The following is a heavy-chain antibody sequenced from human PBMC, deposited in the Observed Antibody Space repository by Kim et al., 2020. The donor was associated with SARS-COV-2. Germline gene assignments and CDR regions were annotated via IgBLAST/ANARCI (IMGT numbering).Heavy chain of an antibody. V-gene: IGHV1-18*01. CDR3: ARDLAGTTGPNGAFDI. D-gene: IGHD1-1*01. Sequence: LQGRVTMTTDTSTSTAYMELRSLRSDDTAVYYCARDLAGTTGPNGAFDIWGQGTMVTVSS. J-gene: IGHJ3*02.